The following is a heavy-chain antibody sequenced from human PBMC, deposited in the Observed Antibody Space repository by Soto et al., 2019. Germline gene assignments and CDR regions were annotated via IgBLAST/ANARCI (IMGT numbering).Heavy chain of an antibody. D-gene: IGHD2-21*02. V-gene: IGHV4-39*01. CDR3: ARHQNIMVVTAARGFDI. CDR1: GGSISSSSYF. Sequence: QVQLQESGPGLVKPSETLSLTCTVSGGSISSSSYFWVWIRQPPGKGLECIGNIYYSGSTYYSPSLKSRVNISVDTSKNQFSLKLNSVTAADTAIYYCARHQNIMVVTAARGFDIWGQGTMVTVSS. CDR2: IYYSGST. J-gene: IGHJ3*02.